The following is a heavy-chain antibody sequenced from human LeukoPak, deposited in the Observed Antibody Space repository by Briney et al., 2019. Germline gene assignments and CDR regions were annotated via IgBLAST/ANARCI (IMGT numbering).Heavy chain of an antibody. CDR2: VDLEDGET. J-gene: IGHJ4*02. D-gene: IGHD6-13*01. Sequence: VKVSCKASGYTFTDYYMHWVQQAPGKGLEWMGRVDLEDGETIYAEEFQGRVTITADTSTDTAYMELSRLRSEDTAVYYCARGPRAAADDYWGQGTLVTVSS. V-gene: IGHV1-69-2*01. CDR3: ARGPRAAADDY. CDR1: GYTFTDYY.